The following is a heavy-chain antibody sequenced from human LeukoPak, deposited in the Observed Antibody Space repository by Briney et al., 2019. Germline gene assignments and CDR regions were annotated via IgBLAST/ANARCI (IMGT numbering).Heavy chain of an antibody. Sequence: GGFLRLSCAASGFTFSSYGMHWVRQAPGKGLEWVAVIWYDGSNKYYADSVKGRFTISRDNSKNTLYLQMNSLRAEDTAVYYCARERVGYYFDYWGQGTLVTVSS. D-gene: IGHD2-15*01. V-gene: IGHV3-33*01. CDR3: ARERVGYYFDY. J-gene: IGHJ4*02. CDR2: IWYDGSNK. CDR1: GFTFSSYG.